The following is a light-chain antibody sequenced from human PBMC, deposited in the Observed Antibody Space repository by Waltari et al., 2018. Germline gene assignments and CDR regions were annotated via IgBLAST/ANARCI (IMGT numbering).Light chain of an antibody. CDR1: SSDVGGYNY. CDR3: SSYAGSGKQKV. V-gene: IGLV2-8*01. J-gene: IGLJ3*02. Sequence: QSALTQPASASGSPGQSVTISCTGTSSDVGGYNYASWYQQHPGKAPKLMIYDVSNRPTGVPDRFSGSKSGNTASLTVSGLQAEDEADYHCSSYAGSGKQKVCGGGTKLTVL. CDR2: DVS.